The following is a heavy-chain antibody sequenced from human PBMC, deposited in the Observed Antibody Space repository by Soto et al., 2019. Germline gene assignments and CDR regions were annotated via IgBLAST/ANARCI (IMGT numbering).Heavy chain of an antibody. J-gene: IGHJ3*02. D-gene: IGHD6-13*01. CDR3: ASSSSSWRNDAFDI. CDR2: MNPNRGNT. CDR1: GYTFTSYD. V-gene: IGHV1-8*01. Sequence: PVKVSCKADGYTFTSYDINWVRQTTGQGLEWMGWMNPNRGNTGYAQKFQGRVTMTRNTSISTAYMELSSLRSEDTAVYYCASSSSSWRNDAFDIWGQGTMVTVSS.